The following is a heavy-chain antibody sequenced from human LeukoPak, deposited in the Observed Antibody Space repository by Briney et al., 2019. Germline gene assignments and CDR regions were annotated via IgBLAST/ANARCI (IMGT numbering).Heavy chain of an antibody. Sequence: PSETLSLTCTVSGGSISSGFYYWNWIRQPAGKGLEWIGRLYTSGNTNYNPSLRSRVTISLDTSQNQFSLKLSSVTAADTAVYFCAREKHYYGSRSTNWFDPWGQGILVTVSS. D-gene: IGHD3-10*01. CDR1: GGSISSGFYY. CDR3: AREKHYYGSRSTNWFDP. CDR2: LYTSGNT. V-gene: IGHV4-61*02. J-gene: IGHJ5*02.